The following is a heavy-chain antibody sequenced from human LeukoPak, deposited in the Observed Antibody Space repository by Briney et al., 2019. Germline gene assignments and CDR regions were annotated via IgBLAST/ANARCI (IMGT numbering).Heavy chain of an antibody. CDR3: ARSRAYSGYDLGY. J-gene: IGHJ4*02. D-gene: IGHD5-12*01. CDR2: INSDGSST. Sequence: GGSLRLSCAASGFTFSSYSMNWVRQAPGKGLVWVSRINSDGSSTSYADSVKGRFTISRDNAKNTLYLQMNSLRAEDTAVYYSARSRAYSGYDLGYWGQGTLVTVSS. V-gene: IGHV3-74*01. CDR1: GFTFSSYS.